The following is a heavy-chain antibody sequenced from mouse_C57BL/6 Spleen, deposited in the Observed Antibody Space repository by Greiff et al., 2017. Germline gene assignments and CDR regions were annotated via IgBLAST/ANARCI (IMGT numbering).Heavy chain of an antibody. CDR3: TYYISFLGH. CDR1: GYTFTDYE. CDR2: IDPETGGT. Sequence: QVQLQQSGAELVRPGASVTLSCKASGYTFTDYEMHWVKQTPVHGLEWIGAIDPETGGTAYNQKFKGKAILTADKSSSTAYMELRSLTSEDSAVYYCTYYISFLGHWGQGTTLTGAS. V-gene: IGHV1-15*01. D-gene: IGHD2-12*01. J-gene: IGHJ2*01.